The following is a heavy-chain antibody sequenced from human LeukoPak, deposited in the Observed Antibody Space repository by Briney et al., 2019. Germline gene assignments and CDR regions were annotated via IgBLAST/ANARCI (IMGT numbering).Heavy chain of an antibody. V-gene: IGHV1-24*01. CDR1: GYTLTELS. J-gene: IGHJ4*02. CDR3: ATGREKPYYGSGSYYFDY. D-gene: IGHD3-10*01. Sequence: ASVKVSCKVSGYTLTELSMHWVRQAPGKGLEWMGGFDPEDGETIYAQKFQGRVTMTEDTSTDTAYMELSSLRSEDTAVYYCATGREKPYYGSGSYYFDYWGQGTLVTVSS. CDR2: FDPEDGET.